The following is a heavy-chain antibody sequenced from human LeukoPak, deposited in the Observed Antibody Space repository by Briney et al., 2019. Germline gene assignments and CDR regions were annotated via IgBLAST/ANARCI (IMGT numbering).Heavy chain of an antibody. Sequence: ASVKVSCKASGYTFTSYDINWVRQATGQGLEWMGWMNPNSGNTGYAQKFQGRVTMTRNTSISTAYMELSSLRSEDTAVYYCARDPTVWFGDPARARWFDPWGQGTLVTVSS. CDR2: MNPNSGNT. D-gene: IGHD3-10*01. V-gene: IGHV1-8*01. CDR3: ARDPTVWFGDPARARWFDP. CDR1: GYTFTSYD. J-gene: IGHJ5*02.